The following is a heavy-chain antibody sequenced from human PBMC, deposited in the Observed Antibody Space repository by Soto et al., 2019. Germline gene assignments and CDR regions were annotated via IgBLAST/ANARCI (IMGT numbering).Heavy chain of an antibody. D-gene: IGHD6-19*01. V-gene: IGHV3-23*01. CDR3: AKTANGWFSAFDI. CDR2: ISGSGGTT. Sequence: VQLLDSGGGLVQPGGSLRLSCAASGFTFSSYAMSWVRQAPGKGLEWVSAISGSGGTTYYADSVKSRFTFSRDNSKNTLYLQMNSLRAEDTAVYYCAKTANGWFSAFDIWGQWTMVTVSS. CDR1: GFTFSSYA. J-gene: IGHJ3*02.